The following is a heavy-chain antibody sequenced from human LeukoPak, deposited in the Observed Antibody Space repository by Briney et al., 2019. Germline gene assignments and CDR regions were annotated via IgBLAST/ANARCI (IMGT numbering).Heavy chain of an antibody. Sequence: SETLSLTCTVSSGSISTSNYYWGWVRQPPGKALEWIGNIFYSGSTYYSPSLKSRVTISLDTSRNQFSLKLSSVTAADTAVYYCARLFGELLRDYWGQGTLVTVSS. CDR1: SGSISTSNYY. D-gene: IGHD3-10*02. J-gene: IGHJ4*02. CDR3: ARLFGELLRDY. CDR2: IFYSGST. V-gene: IGHV4-39*01.